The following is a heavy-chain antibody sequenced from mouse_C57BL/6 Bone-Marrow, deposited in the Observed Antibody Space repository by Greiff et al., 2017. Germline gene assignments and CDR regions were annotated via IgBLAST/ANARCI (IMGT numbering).Heavy chain of an antibody. Sequence: VQLQQSGPELVKPGASVKIPCTASGYTFTDYNMDWVKQSPGKSLEWIGDVNPNNGGTIYHQKFKGKATLTVDKSSSTAYMELRSLTSEETAVYSCARSGYYCSSLWARDYWGQGTSVTVSS. CDR2: VNPNNGGT. CDR1: GYTFTDYN. V-gene: IGHV1-18*01. D-gene: IGHD1-1*01. J-gene: IGHJ4*01. CDR3: ARSGYYCSSLWARDY.